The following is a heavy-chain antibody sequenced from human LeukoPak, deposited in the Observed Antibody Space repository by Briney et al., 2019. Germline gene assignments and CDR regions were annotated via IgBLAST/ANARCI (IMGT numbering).Heavy chain of an antibody. CDR3: AKSPTYGDYVSNWFDP. CDR1: GFTFSSYG. CDR2: ISGSGGST. V-gene: IGHV3-23*01. J-gene: IGHJ5*02. D-gene: IGHD4-17*01. Sequence: GGSLRLSCAASGFTFSSYGMSWVRQAPGKGLEWVSLISGSGGSTYYADSVKGRFTISRDNSKNTLYLQMNNLRGEDTAVYYCAKSPTYGDYVSNWFDPWGQGTLVTVSS.